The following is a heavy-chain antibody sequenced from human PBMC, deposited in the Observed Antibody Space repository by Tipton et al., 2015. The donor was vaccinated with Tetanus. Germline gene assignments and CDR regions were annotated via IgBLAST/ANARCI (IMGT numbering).Heavy chain of an antibody. Sequence: SLRLSCAAPGFTFCTYWMHWVRQAPGKGLMWVSRINGHGTNTAYADSVKGRFTISRDNAKNTLYLQMNSLRAEDTAVYYCARDSPDILLVPAVWGQGTLVTVSS. CDR1: GFTFCTYW. CDR2: INGHGTNT. CDR3: ARDSPDILLVPAV. V-gene: IGHV3-74*01. D-gene: IGHD2-2*01. J-gene: IGHJ4*02.